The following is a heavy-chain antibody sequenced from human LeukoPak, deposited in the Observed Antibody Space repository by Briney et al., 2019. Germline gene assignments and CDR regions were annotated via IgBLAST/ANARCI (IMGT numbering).Heavy chain of an antibody. CDR1: GFTFSSYA. V-gene: IGHV3-23*01. CDR2: ICGSGGST. D-gene: IGHD5-18*01. CDR3: AKSVDTAMVQSDY. J-gene: IGHJ4*02. Sequence: GGSLRLSCAASGFTFSSYAMSWVRQAPGKGLEWASAICGSGGSTYYADSVKGRFTISRDNSKNTLYLQMNSLRADDTAVYYCAKSVDTAMVQSDYWGQGTLVTVSS.